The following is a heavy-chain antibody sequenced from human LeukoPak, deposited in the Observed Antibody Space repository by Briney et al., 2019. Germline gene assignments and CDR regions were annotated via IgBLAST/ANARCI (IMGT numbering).Heavy chain of an antibody. V-gene: IGHV3-21*01. CDR2: ISSSSSYI. D-gene: IGHD6-19*01. CDR1: GFTFSSYS. J-gene: IGHJ4*02. Sequence: GGSLRLSCAASGFTFSSYSMNWVRQAPGKGLEWVSSISSSSSYIYYADSVKGRFTISRDNAKNSLYLQMNSLRAEDTAVYCCASGAVAGTGYYFDFWGQGTLVTVSS. CDR3: ASGAVAGTGYYFDF.